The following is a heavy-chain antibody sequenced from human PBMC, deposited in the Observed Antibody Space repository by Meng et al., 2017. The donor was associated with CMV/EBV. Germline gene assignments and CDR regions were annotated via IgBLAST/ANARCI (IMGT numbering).Heavy chain of an antibody. CDR3: ARLYLPLVFDY. D-gene: IGHD2-2*02. J-gene: IGHJ4*02. V-gene: IGHV3-21*01. Sequence: GESLKISCSASGFTFSSYSMHWVRQAPGKGLEWVSSIGSSSSYIYYADSVKGRFTISRDNAKNPLYLKMNSLRAEDTDVYYCARLYLPLVFDYWGQGTLVTVSS. CDR2: IGSSSSYI. CDR1: GFTFSSYS.